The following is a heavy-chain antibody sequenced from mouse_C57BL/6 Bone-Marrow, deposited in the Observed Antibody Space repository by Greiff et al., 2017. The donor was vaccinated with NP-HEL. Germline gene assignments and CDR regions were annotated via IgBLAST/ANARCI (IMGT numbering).Heavy chain of an antibody. V-gene: IGHV5-12*01. CDR2: ISNGGGST. D-gene: IGHD1-1*01. Sequence: EVMLVESGGGLVQPGGSLKLSCAASGFTFSDYYMYWVRQTPEKRLEWVAYISNGGGSTYYPDTVKGRFTISRDNAKNTLYLQMSRLKSEDTAMYYCAIHGSRGFYAMDYWGQGTSVTVSS. CDR1: GFTFSDYY. CDR3: AIHGSRGFYAMDY. J-gene: IGHJ4*01.